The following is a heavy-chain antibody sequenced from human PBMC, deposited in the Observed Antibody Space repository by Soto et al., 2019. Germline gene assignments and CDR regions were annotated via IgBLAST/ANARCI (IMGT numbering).Heavy chain of an antibody. CDR3: XRSTNDYGDRH. CDR2: MNPNSGNT. V-gene: IGHV1-8*01. CDR1: GYTFTSYD. J-gene: IGHJ4*02. Sequence: QVQLVQSGAEVKKPGASVKVSCKASGYTFTSYDINWVRQATGQGLEWMGWMNPNSGNTGYAQKFQGRVTMTRNTSISTAXMXLXSXXXXXXXXXXXXRSTNDYGDRHWGQGTLVTVSS. D-gene: IGHD4-17*01.